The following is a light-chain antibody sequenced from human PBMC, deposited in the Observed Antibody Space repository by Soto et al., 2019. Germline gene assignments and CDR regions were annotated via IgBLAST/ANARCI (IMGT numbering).Light chain of an antibody. CDR3: QQYNNCPPLT. CDR1: QSVSSN. V-gene: IGKV3-15*01. Sequence: EIVMTQSPATLSVSPGERATLSCSASQSVSSNLAWYQQKPGQAPRLLIYGASTRDTGIPTRFSGSGSGTDFTLTINSLQSEDFAVYYCQQYNNCPPLTFGGGTKVEIK. J-gene: IGKJ4*01. CDR2: GAS.